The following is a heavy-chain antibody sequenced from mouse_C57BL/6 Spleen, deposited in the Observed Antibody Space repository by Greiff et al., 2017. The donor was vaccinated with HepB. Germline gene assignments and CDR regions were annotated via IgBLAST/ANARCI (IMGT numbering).Heavy chain of an antibody. CDR2: IDPSDSYT. CDR3: AKGLLRSGFDY. V-gene: IGHV1-69*01. D-gene: IGHD2-3*01. J-gene: IGHJ2*01. Sequence: QVQLQQPGAELVMPGASVKLSCKASGYTFTSYWMHWVKQRPGQGLEWIGEIDPSDSYTNYNQKFKGKSTLTVDKSSSTAYMQLSSLTSEDSAVYYCAKGLLRSGFDYWGQGTTLTVSS. CDR1: GYTFTSYW.